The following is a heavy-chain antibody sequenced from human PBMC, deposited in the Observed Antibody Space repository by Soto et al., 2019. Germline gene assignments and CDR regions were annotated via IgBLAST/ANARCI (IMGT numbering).Heavy chain of an antibody. CDR2: IKQDGSEK. CDR3: ARDAFKXFNSSGWVRYYYYGMDV. D-gene: IGHD6-19*01. CDR1: GFTFSSYW. J-gene: IGHJ6*02. Sequence: GGSLRLSCAASGFTFSSYWMSWVRQAPGKGLEWVANIKQDGSEKYYVDSVKGRFTISRDNAKNSLYLQMNSLRAEDTAVYYCARDAFKXFNSSGWVRYYYYGMDVWGQGTTVTVSS. V-gene: IGHV3-7*01.